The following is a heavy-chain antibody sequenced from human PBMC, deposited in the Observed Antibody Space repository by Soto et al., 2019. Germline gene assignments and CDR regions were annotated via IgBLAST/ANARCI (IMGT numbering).Heavy chain of an antibody. CDR2: ISFDGGDK. D-gene: IGHD1-26*01. Sequence: QVQLVESGGGVVQPGRSLRLSCAASGFTFSSYGMHWLRQAPGKGLEWVALISFDGGDKHYADSVKGRFSISRDNVKNCLYLQMNGLRAEDTAVYYCARTHDANSAGAFDCWGLGTLVTVSS. V-gene: IGHV3-30*13. J-gene: IGHJ4*02. CDR1: GFTFSSYG. CDR3: ARTHDANSAGAFDC.